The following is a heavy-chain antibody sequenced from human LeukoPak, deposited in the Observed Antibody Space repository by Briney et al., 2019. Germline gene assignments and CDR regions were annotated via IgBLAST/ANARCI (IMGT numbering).Heavy chain of an antibody. J-gene: IGHJ5*02. V-gene: IGHV1-2*02. CDR1: GYTFTSYY. CDR3: AREGAPDYSIDNWFDP. D-gene: IGHD4-11*01. Sequence: GASVKVSCKSSGYTFTSYYMHWVRQAPGQGLEWMGWINPNSGGTNYAQKFQGRVTMTRDTSISTAYMELSRLRSDDTAVYYCAREGAPDYSIDNWFDPWGQGTLVTVSS. CDR2: INPNSGGT.